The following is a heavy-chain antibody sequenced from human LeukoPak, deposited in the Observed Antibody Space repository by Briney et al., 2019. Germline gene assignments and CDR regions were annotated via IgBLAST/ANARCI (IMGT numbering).Heavy chain of an antibody. CDR2: IYPGDSDT. V-gene: IGHV5-51*01. D-gene: IGHD1-26*01. Sequence: GESLKISCKGSGYSFTSYWIGWVRQMPGKGLEWMGIIYPGDSDTRYSPSFQGQVTISADKSISTAYLQWSSLKASDTAMYYCARWGYYVIDRSGHLGGSDYWGQGTLVTVSS. J-gene: IGHJ4*02. CDR3: ARWGYYVIDRSGHLGGSDY. CDR1: GYSFTSYW.